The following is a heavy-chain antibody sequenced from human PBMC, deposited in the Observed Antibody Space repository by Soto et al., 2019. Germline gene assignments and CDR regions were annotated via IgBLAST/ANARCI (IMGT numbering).Heavy chain of an antibody. CDR1: GGSFSGYY. D-gene: IGHD6-6*01. CDR3: ARGEARMRYYYGMDV. CDR2: INHSGST. J-gene: IGHJ6*02. V-gene: IGHV4-34*01. Sequence: SETLSLTCAVYGGSFSGYYWSWIRQPPGKGLEGIGEINHSGSTNYNPSLKSRVTISVDPSKNQFSLKLSSVTAADTAVYYCARGEARMRYYYGMDVWGQGTTVTVSS.